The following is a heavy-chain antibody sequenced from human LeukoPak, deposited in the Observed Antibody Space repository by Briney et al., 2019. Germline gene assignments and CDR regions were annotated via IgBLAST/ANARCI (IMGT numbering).Heavy chain of an antibody. Sequence: PSETLSLTCTVSGDSIGSHYWSWIRQPPGKGLEWIGEINHSGSTNYNPSLKSRVTMSADTSKNQLSLKLSSVTAADTAVYYCARPYYYDSRIDPWGQGILVTVSS. CDR3: ARPYYYDSRIDP. D-gene: IGHD3-22*01. CDR2: INHSGST. J-gene: IGHJ5*02. V-gene: IGHV4-34*01. CDR1: GDSIGSHY.